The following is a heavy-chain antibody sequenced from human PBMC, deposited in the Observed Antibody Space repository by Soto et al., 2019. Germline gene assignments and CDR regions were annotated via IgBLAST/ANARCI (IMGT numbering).Heavy chain of an antibody. V-gene: IGHV3-15*01. CDR2: LSDSGGTT. CDR1: GFTFSRHA. CDR3: TTDSGSDY. J-gene: IGHJ4*02. D-gene: IGHD3-10*01. Sequence: GGSLRLSCTASGFTFSRHAMTWVRQAPGKGLEWVSGLSDSGGTTDYAAPVKGRFTISRDDSKNTLYLQMNSLKTEDTAVYYCTTDSGSDYWGQGTLVTVSS.